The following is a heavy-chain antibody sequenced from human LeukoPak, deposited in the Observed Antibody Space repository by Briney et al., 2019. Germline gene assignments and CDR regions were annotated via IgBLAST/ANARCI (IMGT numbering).Heavy chain of an antibody. J-gene: IGHJ4*02. CDR3: AYRLRYCSSTSCYADFDY. Sequence: ESGPTLVNPTQTLTLTCTFSGFSLSTSGVGVGWIRQPPGKALEWLALIYWNDDKRYSPSLKSRLTITKDTSKNQVVLTMTNMDPVDTATYYCAYRLRYCSSTSCYADFDYWGQGTLVTVSS. CDR1: GFSLSTSGVG. CDR2: IYWNDDK. V-gene: IGHV2-5*01. D-gene: IGHD2-2*01.